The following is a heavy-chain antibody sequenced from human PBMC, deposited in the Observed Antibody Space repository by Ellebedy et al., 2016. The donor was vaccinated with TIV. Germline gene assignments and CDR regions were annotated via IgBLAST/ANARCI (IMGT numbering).Heavy chain of an antibody. CDR3: ARQAVAGTVRVDAFDI. J-gene: IGHJ3*02. CDR2: IYPGDSDT. D-gene: IGHD6-19*01. Sequence: GESLKISCKGSGYSFTSYWISWVRQMPGKGLEWIGIIYPGDSDTRYSPSFQGQVTISADKSISTAYLQWSSLKASDTAMYYCARQAVAGTVRVDAFDIWGQGTMVTVSS. V-gene: IGHV5-51*01. CDR1: GYSFTSYW.